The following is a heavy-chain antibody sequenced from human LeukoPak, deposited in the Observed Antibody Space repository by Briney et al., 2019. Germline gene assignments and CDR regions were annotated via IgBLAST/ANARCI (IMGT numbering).Heavy chain of an antibody. CDR3: AGRGLGIRYFDY. CDR1: GYSISSGYY. D-gene: IGHD7-27*01. Sequence: PSETLSLTCIVSGYSISSGYYWGWIRQPPGKGLEWIGYIYYSGSTNYNPSLKSRVTISVDTSKNQFSLKLSSVTAADTAVYYCAGRGLGIRYFDYWGQGTLVTVSS. V-gene: IGHV4-61*01. J-gene: IGHJ4*02. CDR2: IYYSGST.